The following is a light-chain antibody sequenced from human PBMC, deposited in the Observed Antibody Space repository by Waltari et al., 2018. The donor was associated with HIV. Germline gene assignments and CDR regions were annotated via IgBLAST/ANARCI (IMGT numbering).Light chain of an antibody. CDR2: WAS. CDR3: QQYFTTSRA. CDR1: HGISES. Sequence: DIQMTQSPSSLSASVGDRVTITCRASHGISESLAWYQQKPGQPPKLLISWASTRESGVPDRFSGSGSGTDFTLTISSLQAEDVAVYYCQQYFTTSRAFGQGTKVELK. V-gene: IGKV1-27*01. J-gene: IGKJ1*01.